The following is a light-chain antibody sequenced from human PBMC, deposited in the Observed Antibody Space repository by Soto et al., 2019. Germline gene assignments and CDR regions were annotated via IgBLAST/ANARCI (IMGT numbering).Light chain of an antibody. CDR2: GAS. J-gene: IGKJ1*01. CDR1: QSISTF. CDR3: QQYNNWLRT. V-gene: IGKV3-15*01. Sequence: ELVMTQSPATLSVAPGERATLSCRASQSISTFLAWYQQKPGQAPRLLIYGASTRATGIPARFSGSGSGTEFTLTISSLQSEDFAVYYCQQYNNWLRTFGQGTKVEIK.